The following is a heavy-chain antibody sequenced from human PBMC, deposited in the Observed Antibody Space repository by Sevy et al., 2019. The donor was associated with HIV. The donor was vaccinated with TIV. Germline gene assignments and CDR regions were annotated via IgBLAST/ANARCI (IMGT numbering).Heavy chain of an antibody. Sequence: GGSLRLSCAASGFTFSNVWMSWVRQAPGKGLEWVSYISDSSTTIYYADSVKGRFTISRDNAKNSLYLQMNSLRAEDTAVYYCARGLAALPGYYYGMDVWGQGTTVTVSS. CDR3: ARGLAALPGYYYGMDV. CDR1: GFTFSNVW. V-gene: IGHV3-48*01. J-gene: IGHJ6*02. CDR2: ISDSSTTI. D-gene: IGHD6-6*01.